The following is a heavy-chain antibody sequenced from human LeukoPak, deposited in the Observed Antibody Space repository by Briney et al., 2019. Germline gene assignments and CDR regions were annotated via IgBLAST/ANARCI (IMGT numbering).Heavy chain of an antibody. V-gene: IGHV4-59*02. CDR2: IYYSGST. D-gene: IGHD1-20*01. CDR1: GGSVRGYY. CDR3: ERDNWNYNYYYYMDV. Sequence: PSETLSLTCTVSGGSVRGYYWSWIRQPPGKGLEWIGYIYYSGSTNYHPSLKSRVTISIDRSKNHFSLKLSSVTAADTAVYYCERDNWNYNYYYYMDVWGKGTTVTVSS. J-gene: IGHJ6*03.